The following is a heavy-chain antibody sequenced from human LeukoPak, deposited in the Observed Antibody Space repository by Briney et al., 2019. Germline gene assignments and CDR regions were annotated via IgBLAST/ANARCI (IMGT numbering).Heavy chain of an antibody. Sequence: SETLSLTCAVYGGSFSGYYWSWIRQPPGKGLEWIGEINHSGSTNYNPSLKSRVTISVDTSKNQFSLKLSSVTAADTAVYYCAREGYYDSSGYSIRFSYWGQGTLVTVSS. CDR1: GGSFSGYY. CDR3: AREGYYDSSGYSIRFSY. CDR2: INHSGST. V-gene: IGHV4-34*01. D-gene: IGHD3-22*01. J-gene: IGHJ4*02.